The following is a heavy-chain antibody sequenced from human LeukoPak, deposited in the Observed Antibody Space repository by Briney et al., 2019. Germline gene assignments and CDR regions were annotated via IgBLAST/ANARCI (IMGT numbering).Heavy chain of an antibody. J-gene: IGHJ4*02. CDR3: ARARVGAALFDY. D-gene: IGHD1-26*01. V-gene: IGHV4-38-2*01. Sequence: PSETLSLTCVVSGYSISSGNYWGWIRQSPGKGLEWIESIYHSGSTYYNPSLKSRVTISVDTSKNQFSLKLNSVTAADTAVYYCARARVGAALFDYWGQGTLVTVPS. CDR2: IYHSGST. CDR1: GYSISSGNY.